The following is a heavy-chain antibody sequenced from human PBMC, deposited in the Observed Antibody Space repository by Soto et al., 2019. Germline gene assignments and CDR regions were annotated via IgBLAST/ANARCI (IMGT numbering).Heavy chain of an antibody. Sequence: SGGSLRLSCAASGFTFSNYWMSWVRQAPGKGLEWVANIKLDGREKDCVDSVKGRFTISRDNAKKSLYLQMNSLRAEDTAVYYCARVGGVCSGGSCQVLYFDSWGQGALGT. J-gene: IGHJ4*02. CDR3: ARVGGVCSGGSCQVLYFDS. CDR1: GFTFSNYW. V-gene: IGHV3-7*01. CDR2: IKLDGREK. D-gene: IGHD2-15*01.